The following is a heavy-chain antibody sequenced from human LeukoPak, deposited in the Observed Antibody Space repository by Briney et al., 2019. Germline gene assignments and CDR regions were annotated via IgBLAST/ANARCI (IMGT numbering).Heavy chain of an antibody. CDR1: GFTFSSYE. CDR3: GREYASSGYCDS. V-gene: IGHV3-23*01. CDR2: ISGSGGSA. Sequence: PGGSLRLSCAASGFTFSSYEMNWVRQAPGRGLEWVSAISGSGGSAYYADSVKGRFTISRDNSKNTLYLQMNSLRAEDTAVYYCGREYASSGYCDSWGQGTLVTVSS. D-gene: IGHD3-22*01. J-gene: IGHJ4*02.